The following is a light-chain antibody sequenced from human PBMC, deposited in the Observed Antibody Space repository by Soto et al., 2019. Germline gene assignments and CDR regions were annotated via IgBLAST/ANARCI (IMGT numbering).Light chain of an antibody. V-gene: IGLV1-51*01. CDR2: DDN. J-gene: IGLJ2*01. CDR1: SSNLAYNS. Sequence: QSVLTQPPSVSAAPGQDVTISCSGSSSNLAYNSLSWYQQLPGTAPKLLIYDDNKRPSGIPDRFSGSKSGTSATLDITGLQTGDEADYYCAAWDSSLTDLLFGGGTKLTVL. CDR3: AAWDSSLTDLL.